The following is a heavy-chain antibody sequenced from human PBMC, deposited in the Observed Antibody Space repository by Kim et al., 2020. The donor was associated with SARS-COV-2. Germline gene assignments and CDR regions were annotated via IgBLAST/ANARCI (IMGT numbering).Heavy chain of an antibody. CDR3: ARDLRYFDTVNAFDI. CDR2: IYYSGST. V-gene: IGHV4-31*03. Sequence: SETLSLTCTVSGGSISSGGYYWSWIRQHPGKGLEWIGYIYYSGSTYYNPSLKSRVTISVDTSKNQFSLKLSSVTAADTAVFYCARDLRYFDTVNAFDIWGQGTMVTVSS. J-gene: IGHJ3*02. CDR1: GGSISSGGYY. D-gene: IGHD3-9*01.